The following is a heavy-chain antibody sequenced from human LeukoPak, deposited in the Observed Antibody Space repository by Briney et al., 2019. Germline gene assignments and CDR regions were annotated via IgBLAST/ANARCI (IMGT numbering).Heavy chain of an antibody. Sequence: GGSLRLSCAASGFTFSSYAMSWVRQAPGKGLEWVSTISSSGGSTSYADSVKGRFTISRDNSKNTLYLQMNSLRAEDTAVYYCAKDDRIQARRYSYNYWGQGTLVTVSS. CDR2: ISSSGGST. V-gene: IGHV3-23*01. CDR1: GFTFSSYA. J-gene: IGHJ4*02. D-gene: IGHD5-18*01. CDR3: AKDDRIQARRYSYNY.